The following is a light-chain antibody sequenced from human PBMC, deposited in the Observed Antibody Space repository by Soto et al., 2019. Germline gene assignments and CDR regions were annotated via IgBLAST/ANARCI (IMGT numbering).Light chain of an antibody. V-gene: IGLV1-47*02. CDR1: SSNIGSNY. CDR3: AAWDDSLIAWV. Sequence: QSVLTQPPSASGTPGQRVTISCSGSSSNIGSNYVYWYQQLPGTAPKLLIYSNNQRPSGVPDRFSGSKSGTSASLAISGLRSEDEADYYCAAWDDSLIAWVFGGGTKLTVL. CDR2: SNN. J-gene: IGLJ3*02.